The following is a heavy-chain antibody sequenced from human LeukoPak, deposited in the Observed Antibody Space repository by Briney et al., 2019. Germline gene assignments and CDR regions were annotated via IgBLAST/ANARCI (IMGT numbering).Heavy chain of an antibody. D-gene: IGHD3-16*01. Sequence: GGSLRLSCAASGFTFSNAWMSWVRQAPGKGLEWVGRIKSKTFGGTTDYAAPMKGRFTISRDDSKNTLYLHMNTLKTEDTAIYYCTTLGAFDYWGQGTLVTVSS. CDR1: GFTFSNAW. CDR3: TTLGAFDY. V-gene: IGHV3-15*01. CDR2: IKSKTFGGTT. J-gene: IGHJ4*02.